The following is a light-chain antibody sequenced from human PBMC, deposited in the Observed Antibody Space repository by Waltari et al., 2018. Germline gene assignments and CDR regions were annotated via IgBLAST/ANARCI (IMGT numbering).Light chain of an antibody. CDR1: QSISSY. CDR3: QQSYSSFS. J-gene: IGKJ4*01. CDR2: DTS. V-gene: IGKV1-39*01. Sequence: DIQMTQSPSSLPASVGDRVTITCRASQSISSYLSWYQRTPGKAPKLLIYDTSTLQSGVPSRFSGSGSWTDFTLTISSLQPEDFATYWCQQSYSSFSFGGGTKVEIK.